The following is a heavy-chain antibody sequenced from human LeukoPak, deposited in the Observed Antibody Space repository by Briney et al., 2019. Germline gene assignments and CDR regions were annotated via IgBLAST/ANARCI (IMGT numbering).Heavy chain of an antibody. CDR2: ISYDGSNK. Sequence: PGRSLRLSCAASGFTFSSYAMHWVRQAPGKGLEWVAVISYDGSNKYYADSVKGRFTISRDSSKNTLYLQMNSLRAEDTAVYYCARDGVYYGEGFGWFDPWGQGTLVTVSS. V-gene: IGHV3-30*04. J-gene: IGHJ5*02. D-gene: IGHD4-17*01. CDR1: GFTFSSYA. CDR3: ARDGVYYGEGFGWFDP.